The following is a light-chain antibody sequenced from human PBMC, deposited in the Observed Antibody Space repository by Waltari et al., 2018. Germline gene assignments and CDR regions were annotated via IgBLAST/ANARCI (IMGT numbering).Light chain of an antibody. CDR2: DAS. CDR1: QSVSKY. V-gene: IGKV3-11*01. CDR3: QQRSTWPPFT. J-gene: IGKJ3*01. Sequence: EILLTQSPATLSLYPGERATLSCRASQSVSKYLAWYQQKPGQAPRLLIYDASNRATGIPARFSGSGSGTDFILTISSLEPEDFAVYYCQQRSTWPPFTFGPGTTLDI.